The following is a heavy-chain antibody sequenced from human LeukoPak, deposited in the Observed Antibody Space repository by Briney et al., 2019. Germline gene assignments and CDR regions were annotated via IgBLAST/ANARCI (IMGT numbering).Heavy chain of an antibody. Sequence: ASVKVSCKASVYTFTSYDINWVRQATGQGREWMGWMNPNSGNTGYAHKFQGRVTMTRNTSISTAYMELSRLRSEDAAVYYCAREGYYDGSGHSGGEDYWGQGTLVTVSS. D-gene: IGHD3-22*01. CDR1: VYTFTSYD. CDR3: AREGYYDGSGHSGGEDY. J-gene: IGHJ4*02. CDR2: MNPNSGNT. V-gene: IGHV1-8*01.